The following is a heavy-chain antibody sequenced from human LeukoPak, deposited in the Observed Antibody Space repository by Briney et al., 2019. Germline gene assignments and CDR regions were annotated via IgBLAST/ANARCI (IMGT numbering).Heavy chain of an antibody. D-gene: IGHD6-19*01. Sequence: GGSLRLSCAASGFTFSSYAMHWVRQAPGKGLEWVAVISYDGSNKYYADSVKGRFTISRDNSKNTLYLQMNSLRAEDTAVYYCSRIAVADPNWFDPWGQGTLVTVSS. J-gene: IGHJ5*02. V-gene: IGHV3-30-3*01. CDR1: GFTFSSYA. CDR2: ISYDGSNK. CDR3: SRIAVADPNWFDP.